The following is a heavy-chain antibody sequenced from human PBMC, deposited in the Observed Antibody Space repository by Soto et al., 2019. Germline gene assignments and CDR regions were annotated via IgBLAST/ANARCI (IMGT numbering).Heavy chain of an antibody. CDR2: MNPNSGNT. CDR3: ARTGSDFWSGYYPGYYYMDV. Sequence: ASVKVSCKASGYTFTSYDINWVRQATGQGLEWMGWMNPNSGNTGYAQKFQGRVTMTRNTSISTAYMELSSLRSEDTAVYYCARTGSDFWSGYYPGYYYMDVWGKGTTVTVSS. D-gene: IGHD3-3*01. J-gene: IGHJ6*03. CDR1: GYTFTSYD. V-gene: IGHV1-8*01.